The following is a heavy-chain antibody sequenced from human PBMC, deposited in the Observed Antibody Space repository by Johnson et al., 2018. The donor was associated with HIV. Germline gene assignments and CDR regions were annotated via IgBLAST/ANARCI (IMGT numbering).Heavy chain of an antibody. J-gene: IGHJ3*02. Sequence: QVQLVESGGGVVQPGGSLRLSCAASGFTFSSYGMHWVRQAPGKGLEWVAFIRYDGSNKYYADSVKGRFTISRDNSKNTLYLQMNNLRAEDTALYYCANSDSSEMKLGAFDIWGQGTMVTVS. D-gene: IGHD2-21*01. CDR3: ANSDSSEMKLGAFDI. V-gene: IGHV3-30*02. CDR2: IRYDGSNK. CDR1: GFTFSSYG.